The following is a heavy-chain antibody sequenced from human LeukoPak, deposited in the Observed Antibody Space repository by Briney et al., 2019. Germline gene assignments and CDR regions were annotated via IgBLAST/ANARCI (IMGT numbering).Heavy chain of an antibody. V-gene: IGHV3-15*07. CDR1: GFTFSDAW. CDR3: TTGNWGPY. D-gene: IGHD7-27*01. J-gene: IGHJ4*02. Sequence: GGSLRLSCGASGFTFSDAWMNWVRQAPGKGLEWVGRIKRKTDGGTTDYAAPVKGRFTISRDDSKNTLYLQMNSLKTEDTAVYYCTTGNWGPYWGQGTLVTVSS. CDR2: IKRKTDGGTT.